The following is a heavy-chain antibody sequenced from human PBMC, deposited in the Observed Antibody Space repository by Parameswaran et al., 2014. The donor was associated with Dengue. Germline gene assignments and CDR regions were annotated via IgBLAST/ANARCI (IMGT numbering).Heavy chain of an antibody. CDR3: AGERPYDNYAFDY. J-gene: IGHJ4*02. V-gene: IGHV3-48*02. D-gene: IGHD3-9*01. CDR2: INSNSRSI. Sequence: WIRQPPGKGLEWLSYINSNSRSIDYADSVKGRFTTFRDNAKSSLYLQMNSLRDEDTAVYYCAGERPYDNYAFDYWGQGTLVTVSS.